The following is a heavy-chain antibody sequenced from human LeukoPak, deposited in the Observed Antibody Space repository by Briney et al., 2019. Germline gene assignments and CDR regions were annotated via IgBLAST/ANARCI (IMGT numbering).Heavy chain of an antibody. D-gene: IGHD2-8*01. J-gene: IGHJ6*02. Sequence: SETLSLTCAVYGGSFSGYYWSWIRQPPGKGLEWIGEINHSGSTNYNPSLKSRVTISVDTSKNQFSLKLSSVTAADTAVYYRARLIRTLYYYYGMDVWGQGTTVTVSS. CDR3: ARLIRTLYYYYGMDV. V-gene: IGHV4-34*01. CDR2: INHSGST. CDR1: GGSFSGYY.